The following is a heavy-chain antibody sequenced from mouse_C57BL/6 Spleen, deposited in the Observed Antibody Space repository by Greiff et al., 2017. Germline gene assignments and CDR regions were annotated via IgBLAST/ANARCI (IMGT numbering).Heavy chain of an antibody. CDR3: AREFYYYGSWYFDV. D-gene: IGHD1-1*01. V-gene: IGHV5-17*01. CDR1: GFTFSDYG. J-gene: IGHJ1*03. CDR2: ISSGSSTI. Sequence: EVKLMESGGGLVKPGGSLKLSCAASGFTFSDYGMHWVRQAPEKGLEWVAYISSGSSTIYYADTVKGRFTISRDNAKNTLFLQMTSLRSEDTAMYYCAREFYYYGSWYFDVWGTGTTVTVSS.